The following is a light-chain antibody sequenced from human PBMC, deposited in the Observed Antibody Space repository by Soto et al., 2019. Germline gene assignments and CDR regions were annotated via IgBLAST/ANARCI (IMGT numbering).Light chain of an antibody. Sequence: AVQMTQSPSSLSASVGDRVTITCRASQDIRNDLGWYQQKPGTAPKLLIYAASTLQSGVPSRFSGSGSGTGFSLTISSLQPGDFATYYCLQDYTYPRTFGQGTKVEVK. V-gene: IGKV1-6*01. CDR3: LQDYTYPRT. CDR1: QDIRND. J-gene: IGKJ1*01. CDR2: AAS.